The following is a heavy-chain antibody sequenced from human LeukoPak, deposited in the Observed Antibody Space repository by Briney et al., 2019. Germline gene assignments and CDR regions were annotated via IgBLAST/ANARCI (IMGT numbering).Heavy chain of an antibody. CDR1: GFTVSSHY. V-gene: IGHV3-53*01. CDR2: IYIGGGT. CDR3: ASWTGDWYGKDY. D-gene: IGHD6-19*01. J-gene: IGHJ4*02. Sequence: GGSLRLSCAASGFTVSSHYMAWVRQAPGKGLEWVSVIYIGGGTYYGDSVRGRFTISRDNSQNMLYLQMNSLRAEDTAVYYCASWTGDWYGKDYWGQGTLVTVSS.